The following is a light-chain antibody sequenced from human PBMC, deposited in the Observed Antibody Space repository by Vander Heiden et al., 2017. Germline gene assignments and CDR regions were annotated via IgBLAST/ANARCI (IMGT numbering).Light chain of an antibody. CDR1: QSMSSW. Sequence: DVQMTPSPSTLSASVGDRVTITCRASQSMSSWLAWYQQKPGKAPKLLIYKASSLESGVPSRCSGSGSGTEFTLTISSLQPDDFATYYCQQYNSYSPGYTFGQGTKLEIK. V-gene: IGKV1-5*03. J-gene: IGKJ2*01. CDR2: KAS. CDR3: QQYNSYSPGYT.